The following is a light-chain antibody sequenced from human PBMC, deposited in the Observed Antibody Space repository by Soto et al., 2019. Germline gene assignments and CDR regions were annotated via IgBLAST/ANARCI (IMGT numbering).Light chain of an antibody. J-gene: IGKJ1*01. V-gene: IGKV4-1*01. CDR2: WAS. Sequence: DIVMTQSPDSLAVSLGERATINCRSSQSVLSSSNNKNYLAWYQQKPGQPPKLLISWASTRESGVPDRFSGSGSGTDFTLTISSLQAEDVAVYCCQQYYNTPGTFGQGTKVEIK. CDR3: QQYYNTPGT. CDR1: QSVLSSSNNKNY.